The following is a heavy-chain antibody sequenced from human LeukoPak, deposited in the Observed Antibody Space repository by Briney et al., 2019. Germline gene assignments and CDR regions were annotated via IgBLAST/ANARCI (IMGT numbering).Heavy chain of an antibody. J-gene: IGHJ4*02. V-gene: IGHV1-46*01. CDR3: ARPKYYYDSSGYYYPY. D-gene: IGHD3-22*01. CDR1: GYTFTGYY. Sequence: GASVKVSCKASGYTFTGYYMHWVRQAPGQGLEWMGWINPNSGSTSYAQKFQGRVTMTRDTSTSTVYMELSSLRSEDTAVYYCARPKYYYDSSGYYYPYWGQGTLVTVSS. CDR2: INPNSGST.